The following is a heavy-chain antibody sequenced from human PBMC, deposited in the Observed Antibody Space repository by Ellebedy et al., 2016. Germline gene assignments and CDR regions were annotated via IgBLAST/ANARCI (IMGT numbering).Heavy chain of an antibody. V-gene: IGHV3-23*01. J-gene: IGHJ4*02. D-gene: IGHD5-24*01. CDR3: VKMTEISPHLVPFDS. Sequence: GESLKISXVVSGFTFRRYAMSWVRQAPGKGLEWVSSLSGRGDMTFYPDAVKGRFTVSRDNSKNTVSLQMVSLTVEDTAIYYCVKMTEISPHLVPFDSWGQGTLVTVSS. CDR2: LSGRGDMT. CDR1: GFTFRRYA.